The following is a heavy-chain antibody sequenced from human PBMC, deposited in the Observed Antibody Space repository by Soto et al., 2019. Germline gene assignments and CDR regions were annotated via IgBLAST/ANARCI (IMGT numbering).Heavy chain of an antibody. CDR1: GGSISSGGYY. V-gene: IGHV4-31*03. CDR2: IYYSGST. CDR3: ARGGYSSSWYWFDP. Sequence: ASETLSLTCTVSGGSISSGGYYWSCIRQHPGKGLEWIGYIYYSGSTYYNPSLKSRVTISVDTSKNQFSLKLSSVTAADTAVYYCARGGYSSSWYWFDPWGQGTLVTVSS. J-gene: IGHJ5*02. D-gene: IGHD6-13*01.